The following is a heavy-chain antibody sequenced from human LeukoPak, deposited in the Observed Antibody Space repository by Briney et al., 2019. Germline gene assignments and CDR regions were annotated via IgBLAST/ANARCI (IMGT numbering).Heavy chain of an antibody. Sequence: SETLSLTCTVSGGSISSYYWSWIRQPAGKGLEWIGEINHSGSTNYNPSLKSRVTISVDTSKNQFSLKLSSVTAADTAVYYCARARLTMIVVADQCAFDIWGQGTMVTVSS. V-gene: IGHV4-34*01. CDR1: GGSISSYY. CDR2: INHSGST. J-gene: IGHJ3*02. D-gene: IGHD3-22*01. CDR3: ARARLTMIVVADQCAFDI.